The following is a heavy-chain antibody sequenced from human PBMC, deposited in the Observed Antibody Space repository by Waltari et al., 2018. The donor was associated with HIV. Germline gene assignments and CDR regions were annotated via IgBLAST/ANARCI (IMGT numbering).Heavy chain of an antibody. V-gene: IGHV1-58*01. D-gene: IGHD6-13*01. CDR1: GFTFST. Sequence: QRQLVQSGPEVRKPGTSLMVSCTASGFTFSTLHWVRQARGQRLEWIGWIVGAMESTDQAQRFQEGVTITRDRSTGTAYMALGILRTEDTAVYYCAAPQIVAAGTPYFYGMDVWGQGTPVTVSS. J-gene: IGHJ6*02. CDR2: IVGAMEST. CDR3: AAPQIVAAGTPYFYGMDV.